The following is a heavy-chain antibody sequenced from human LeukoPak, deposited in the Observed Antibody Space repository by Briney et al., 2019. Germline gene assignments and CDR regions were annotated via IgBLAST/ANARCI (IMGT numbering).Heavy chain of an antibody. CDR2: MYYSGST. V-gene: IGHV4-30-4*01. J-gene: IGHJ5*02. CDR3: ARPYYYDSRIDP. CDR1: GGSISSGDYY. D-gene: IGHD3-22*01. Sequence: SQTLSLTCTVSGGSISSGDYYWGWIRQPPGKGLEWIAYMYYSGSTYYNPSLKSRVTMSADTSKNQLSLKLSSVTAADTAVYYCARPYYYDSRIDPWGQGILVTVSS.